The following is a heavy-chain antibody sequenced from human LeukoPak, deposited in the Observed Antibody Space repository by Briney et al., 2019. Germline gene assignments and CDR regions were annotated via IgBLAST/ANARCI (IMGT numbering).Heavy chain of an antibody. CDR1: GFTFSSFT. J-gene: IGHJ4*02. CDR3: ARGRGMTLNLYSFDY. CDR2: TSGSGGST. V-gene: IGHV3-23*01. Sequence: QSGGSLRLSCAASGFTFSSFTMSWVRQAPGKGLECIPATSGSGGSTYYADSVKGRFTISRDNSKNTLYLQMNSLRAEDTALYYCARGRGMTLNLYSFDYWGQGTLVTVSS.